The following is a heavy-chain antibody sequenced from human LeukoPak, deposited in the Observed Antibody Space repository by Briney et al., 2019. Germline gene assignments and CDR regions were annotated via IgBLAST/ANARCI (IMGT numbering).Heavy chain of an antibody. V-gene: IGHV4-59*01. J-gene: IGHJ4*02. Sequence: KPSETLSLTSTVSGGSISSYYWSWIRQPPGKGLEWIGYIYYSGSTNYNPSLKSRVTISVDTSKNQFSLKLSSVTAADTAVYYCARGDYYDSSGYYRAFDYWGQGTLVTVSS. CDR1: GGSISSYY. D-gene: IGHD3-22*01. CDR3: ARGDYYDSSGYYRAFDY. CDR2: IYYSGST.